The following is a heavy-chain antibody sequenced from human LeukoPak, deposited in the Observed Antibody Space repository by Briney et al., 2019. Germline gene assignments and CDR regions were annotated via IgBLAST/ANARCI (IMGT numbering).Heavy chain of an antibody. Sequence: TGGSLRLSCAASGFTFSGYAMSWVRQAPGKGPEWVSAISGSGGSTYYADSVKGRFTISRDNSKNTLYLQMNSLRAEDTAVYYCANKAAAGNGVLSYFDYWGQGTLVTVSS. CDR3: ANKAAAGNGVLSYFDY. V-gene: IGHV3-23*01. CDR2: ISGSGGST. CDR1: GFTFSGYA. D-gene: IGHD6-13*01. J-gene: IGHJ4*02.